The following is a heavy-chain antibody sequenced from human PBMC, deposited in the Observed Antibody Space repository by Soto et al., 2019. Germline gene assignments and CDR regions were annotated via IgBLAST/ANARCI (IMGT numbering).Heavy chain of an antibody. J-gene: IGHJ4*02. CDR2: ISSSSSYI. Sequence: GGSLRLSCAASGFTFSSYSMNWVRQAPGKGLEWVSSISSSSSYIYYADSVKGRFTISRDNAKNSLYLQMNSLRAEDTAVYYCASSFIVVVSGDYWGQGTLVTVSS. CDR3: ASSFIVVVSGDY. CDR1: GFTFSSYS. V-gene: IGHV3-21*01. D-gene: IGHD2-21*01.